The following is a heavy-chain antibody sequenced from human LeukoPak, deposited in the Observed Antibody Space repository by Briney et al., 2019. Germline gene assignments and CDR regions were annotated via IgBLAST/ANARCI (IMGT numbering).Heavy chain of an antibody. CDR1: GFTFSDYY. D-gene: IGHD5-18*01. CDR3: ARGGVDTAQPYYYYGMDV. CDR2: ISSSGSTI. J-gene: IGHJ6*02. V-gene: IGHV3-11*01. Sequence: GGSLRLSCAASGFTFSDYYMSWIRQAPGKGLEWVSYISSSGSTIYYADSVKGRFTISRDNAKNSLYLQMNSLRAEDTAVYYCARGGVDTAQPYYYYGMDVWGQGTTVTVSS.